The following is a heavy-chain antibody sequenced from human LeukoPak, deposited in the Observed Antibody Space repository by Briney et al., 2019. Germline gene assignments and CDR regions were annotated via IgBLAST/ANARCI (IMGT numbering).Heavy chain of an antibody. D-gene: IGHD3-22*01. Sequence: SETLSLTCTVSGGSISSYYWSWIRQPPGKGLEWIGRIYTSGSTNYNPSLKSRVTMSVDTSKNQFSLKLSSVTAADTAVYYCAGPDYYYDSSHGTAFDIWGQGTMVTVSS. J-gene: IGHJ3*02. CDR1: GGSISSYY. CDR2: IYTSGST. CDR3: AGPDYYYDSSHGTAFDI. V-gene: IGHV4-4*07.